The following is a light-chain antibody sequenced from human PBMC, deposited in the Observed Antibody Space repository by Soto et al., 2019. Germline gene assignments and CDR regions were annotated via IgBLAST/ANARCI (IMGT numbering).Light chain of an antibody. CDR1: QSVSSK. V-gene: IGKV3-15*01. CDR2: GAS. Sequence: EIVMTQSPATLSVSPGERATLSRRASQSVSSKLAWYQQKPGQAPRLLIYGASTRATGIPARFSGSGSGADFTLTISSLQSEDFAVYYCQQYNNWPRTFGQGTKVEIQ. J-gene: IGKJ1*01. CDR3: QQYNNWPRT.